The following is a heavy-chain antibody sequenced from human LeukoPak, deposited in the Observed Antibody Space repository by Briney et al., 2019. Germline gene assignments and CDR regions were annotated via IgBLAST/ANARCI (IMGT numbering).Heavy chain of an antibody. CDR3: ARSNYYDSSGYYSDAFDI. CDR2: IYPGDSDT. CDR1: GYRFTSYW. J-gene: IGHJ3*02. V-gene: IGHV5-51*01. Sequence: GASLKISCKGSGYRFTSYWIGWVRQMPGKGLEWMGIIYPGDSDTRYSPSFQGQVTISADKSISTAYLQWSSLKASDTAMYYCARSNYYDSSGYYSDAFDIWGQGTMVTVSS. D-gene: IGHD3-22*01.